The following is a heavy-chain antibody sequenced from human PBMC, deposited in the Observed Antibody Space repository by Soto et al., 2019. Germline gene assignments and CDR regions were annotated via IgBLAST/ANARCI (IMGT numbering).Heavy chain of an antibody. Sequence: SVKVSCKASGFTFTSSAVQWVRHARGQRLEWIGWIVVGSGNTNYAQKFQERVTITRDMSTSTAYMELSSLRSEDTAVYYCAAGGYDYVWGSYRSYPFDYWGQGTLVTVSS. D-gene: IGHD3-16*02. CDR1: GFTFTSSA. CDR3: AAGGYDYVWGSYRSYPFDY. J-gene: IGHJ4*02. V-gene: IGHV1-58*01. CDR2: IVVGSGNT.